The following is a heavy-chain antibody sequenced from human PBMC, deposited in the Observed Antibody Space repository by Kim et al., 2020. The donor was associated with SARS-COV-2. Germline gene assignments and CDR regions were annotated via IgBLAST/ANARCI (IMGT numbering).Heavy chain of an antibody. V-gene: IGHV3-7*01. Sequence: GGSLRLSCTGYGFTFSDYGMRWVRQAPGKGLEWVANVMYDGSDSQSADSVKGRFTISKDNSKSALYLQMNNLRAEDTALYYCVRDPYNGWRGFDYSVQG. CDR3: VRDPYNGWRGFDY. CDR2: VMYDGSDS. D-gene: IGHD6-19*01. J-gene: IGHJ4*02. CDR1: GFTFSDYG.